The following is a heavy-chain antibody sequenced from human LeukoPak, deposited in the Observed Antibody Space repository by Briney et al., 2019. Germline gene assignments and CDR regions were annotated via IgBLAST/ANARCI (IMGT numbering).Heavy chain of an antibody. D-gene: IGHD3-10*01. J-gene: IGHJ6*03. Sequence: SVKVSCKASGGTFSSYAISWVRHAPGQGLEWMGGIIPIFGTANYAQKFQGRVTITADESTSTAYMELSSLRSEDTAVYYCAREITMVRGVNYMDVWGKGTTVTISS. V-gene: IGHV1-69*13. CDR3: AREITMVRGVNYMDV. CDR2: IIPIFGTA. CDR1: GGTFSSYA.